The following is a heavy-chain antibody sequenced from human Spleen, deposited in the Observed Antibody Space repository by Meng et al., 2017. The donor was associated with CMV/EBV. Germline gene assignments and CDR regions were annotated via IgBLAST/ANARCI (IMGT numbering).Heavy chain of an antibody. CDR1: GGSFSGYY. CDR2: INHSGST. D-gene: IGHD1-14*01. Sequence: GSLRLSCAVYGGSFSGYYWSWIRQPPGKGLEWIGEINHSGSTNYNPSLKSRVTISVDTSKNQFSLKLSSVTAADTAVYFCARGRNFPNFWGQGTLVTVSS. CDR3: ARGRNFPNF. V-gene: IGHV4-34*01. J-gene: IGHJ4*02.